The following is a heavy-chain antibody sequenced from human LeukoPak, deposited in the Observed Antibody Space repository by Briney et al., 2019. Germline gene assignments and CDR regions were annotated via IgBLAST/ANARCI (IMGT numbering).Heavy chain of an antibody. CDR2: ITSSSGTI. Sequence: GGSLRLSCAASGFTFGTYAMNWARQAPGKGLEWLSYITSSSGTIYYADSVTGRFTISRDNAKNSLYLQMNSLRQEDTAVYYCARAIGYFDSWGQGTLVTVSS. CDR1: GFTFGTYA. D-gene: IGHD1-26*01. V-gene: IGHV3-48*02. J-gene: IGHJ4*02. CDR3: ARAIGYFDS.